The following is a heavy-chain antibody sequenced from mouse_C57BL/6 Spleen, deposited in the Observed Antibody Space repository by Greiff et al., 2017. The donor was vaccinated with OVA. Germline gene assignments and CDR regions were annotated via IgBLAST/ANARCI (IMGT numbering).Heavy chain of an antibody. CDR1: GFTFSDAW. CDR2: IRNKANNHAT. D-gene: IGHD1-1*01. Sequence: EVKLVESGGGLVQPGGSMKLSCAASGFTFSDAWMDWVRQSPEKGLEWVAEIRNKANNHATYYAESVKGRFTISRDDSKSSVYLQMNSLRAEDTGIYYCTSYYGSRGWYFDVWGTGTTVTVSS. V-gene: IGHV6-6*01. J-gene: IGHJ1*03. CDR3: TSYYGSRGWYFDV.